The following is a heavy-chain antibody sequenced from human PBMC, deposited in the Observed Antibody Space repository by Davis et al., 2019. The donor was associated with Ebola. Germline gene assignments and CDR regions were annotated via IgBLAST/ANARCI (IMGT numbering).Heavy chain of an antibody. CDR1: GGSVSSGSYY. CDR3: ARFSGYSYGSRYYFDY. D-gene: IGHD5-18*01. CDR2: INYSGST. J-gene: IGHJ4*02. V-gene: IGHV4-61*01. Sequence: SETLSLTCTLSGGSVSSGSYYWSWIRQPPGKGLEWIGYINYSGSTYYNPSLKSRVTISVDTSKNQFSLKLSSVTAADTAVYYCARFSGYSYGSRYYFDYWGQGTLVTVSS.